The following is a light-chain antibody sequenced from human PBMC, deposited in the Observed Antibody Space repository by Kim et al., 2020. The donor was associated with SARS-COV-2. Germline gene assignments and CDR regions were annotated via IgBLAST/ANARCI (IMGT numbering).Light chain of an antibody. CDR2: GAS. Sequence: EIVMTQSPATLSVSPGERATLSCRVSQSISSDLAWYQQKPGQAPRLVLYGASTRATDIPARFSGSGSGTEFTLTISSLQSEDFAVYYCHQYNNWPKTFGQGTKLEI. J-gene: IGKJ2*01. V-gene: IGKV3-15*01. CDR3: HQYNNWPKT. CDR1: QSISSD.